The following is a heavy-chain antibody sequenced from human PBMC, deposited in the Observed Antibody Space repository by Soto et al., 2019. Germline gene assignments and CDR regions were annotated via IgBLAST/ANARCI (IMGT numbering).Heavy chain of an antibody. V-gene: IGHV2-5*02. D-gene: IGHD2-2*01. Sequence: QITLKESGPTLVKPTQTLTLTCTFSGFSLSTTGVGVGWIRQPPGKALEWLAIIYWDDDKSYSPSLKSRLTITKDTSNNQVVLTMTNMDPVDTATYYCARESRRFFDCWGQGTLVTVSS. J-gene: IGHJ4*02. CDR3: ARESRRFFDC. CDR1: GFSLSTTGVG. CDR2: IYWDDDK.